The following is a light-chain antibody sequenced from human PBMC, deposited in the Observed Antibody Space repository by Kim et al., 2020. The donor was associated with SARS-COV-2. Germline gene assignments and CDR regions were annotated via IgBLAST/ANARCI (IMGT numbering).Light chain of an antibody. CDR1: SLTNYY. J-gene: IGLJ1*01. CDR3: NSRGSSAQRYV. CDR2: DKN. V-gene: IGLV3-19*01. Sequence: SSELTQDPAVSVALGQTVRITCQGDSLTNYYATWYQQRPGQAPVLVIYDKNSRPSGIPDRFSGSGSGNTASLTITGALAEDEADYYCNSRGSSAQRYVFGGGTKVTVL.